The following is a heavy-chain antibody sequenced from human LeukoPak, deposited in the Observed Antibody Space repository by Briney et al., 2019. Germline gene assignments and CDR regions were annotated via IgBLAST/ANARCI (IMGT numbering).Heavy chain of an antibody. Sequence: ETSETLSLTCTVSGVSITSGTYYWTWIRQPAGKGLEWIGRIYSTGGVNYNPSLKSRVTMLLDTSKNHISLKLTSVTAADTAIYFCARASETAMVTLWGQGTLVTVSS. CDR1: GVSITSGTYY. CDR3: ARASETAMVTL. V-gene: IGHV4-61*02. J-gene: IGHJ4*02. CDR2: IYSTGGV. D-gene: IGHD5-18*01.